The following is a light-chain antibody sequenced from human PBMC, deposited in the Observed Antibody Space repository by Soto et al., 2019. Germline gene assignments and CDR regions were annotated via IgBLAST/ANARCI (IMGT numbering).Light chain of an antibody. CDR3: QQRSNWPRT. J-gene: IGKJ5*01. CDR1: QSVSSY. Sequence: EIVLTQSPATLSLSPGERATLSCRASQSVSSYFAWYQQKPGQAPRLLIYDASNRATGIPARFSGSGSGTDFILTISSLEPEDFAVYYCQQRSNWPRTFGQGTRLEIK. CDR2: DAS. V-gene: IGKV3-11*01.